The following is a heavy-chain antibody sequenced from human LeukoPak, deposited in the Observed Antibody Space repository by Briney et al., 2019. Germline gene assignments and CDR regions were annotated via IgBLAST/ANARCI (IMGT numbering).Heavy chain of an antibody. CDR2: ISGSGGTT. CDR1: GFTLSSFA. CDR3: VKRTVNSPFDS. Sequence: GGSLRLSCAASGFTLSSFAMNWVRQAPGKGLEWVSAISGSGGTTFYADSVKGRLTISRDNSKNTLYLQMNSLRAEDTAVYYCVKRTVNSPFDSWGQGTLVTVSS. J-gene: IGHJ4*02. V-gene: IGHV3-23*01. D-gene: IGHD5-18*01.